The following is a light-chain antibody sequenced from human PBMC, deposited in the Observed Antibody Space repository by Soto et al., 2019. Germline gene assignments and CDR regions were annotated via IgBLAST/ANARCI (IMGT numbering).Light chain of an antibody. CDR2: DVS. CDR1: SSDVGGYNY. J-gene: IGLJ1*01. Sequence: SVLTQPASVSGSPVRSITISCTGTSSDVGGYNYVSWYQQHPGKAPKLMIYDVSNRPSGVSNRFSGSKSGNTASLTISGLQAEDEADYYCSSYTSSSTYVFGTGTKVTVL. V-gene: IGLV2-14*01. CDR3: SSYTSSSTYV.